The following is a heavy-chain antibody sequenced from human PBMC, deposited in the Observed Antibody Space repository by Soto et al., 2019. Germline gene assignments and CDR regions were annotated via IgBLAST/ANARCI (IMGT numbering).Heavy chain of an antibody. D-gene: IGHD2-2*01. CDR3: ARDRAFCSGTNCRRGSIYYYYMDV. V-gene: IGHV3-7*01. CDR1: GFTFSGHW. Sequence: EVHLVESGGGLVQPGGSLRLSCAASGFTFSGHWMSWVRQAPGKGLEWVAHIKQDGSETFYVGSVKGRFTISRDNAKNSLDLQTNSVRAEDTALYYCARDRAFCSGTNCRRGSIYYYYMDVWGNGTTVNVSS. CDR2: IKQDGSET. J-gene: IGHJ6*03.